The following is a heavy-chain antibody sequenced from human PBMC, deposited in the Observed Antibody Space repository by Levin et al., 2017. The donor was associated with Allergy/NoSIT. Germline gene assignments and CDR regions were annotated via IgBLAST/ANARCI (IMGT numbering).Heavy chain of an antibody. CDR2: ISHSGST. CDR3: ASRPIYGGSNLYYYGMDV. V-gene: IGHV4-4*02. CDR1: GGSISSNTW. D-gene: IGHD4-23*01. Sequence: SETLSLTCAVSGGSISSNTWWTWVRQPPGKGLEWIGEISHSGSTHYNPSLQSRVTISVDKSKNHFSLNLSSVTAADTAAYYCASRPIYGGSNLYYYGMDVWGQGTTVTVSS. J-gene: IGHJ6*02.